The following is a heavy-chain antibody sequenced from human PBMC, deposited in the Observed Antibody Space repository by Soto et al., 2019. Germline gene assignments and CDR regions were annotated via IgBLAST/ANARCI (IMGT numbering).Heavy chain of an antibody. D-gene: IGHD2-15*01. CDR2: ISGSGGST. J-gene: IGHJ3*02. V-gene: IGHV3-23*01. Sequence: EVQLLESGGGLVQPGGSLRLSCAASGFTFSSYAMSWVRQAPGKGLEWVSAISGSGGSTYYADSVKGRFTISRDNSKNTLYLQMNSLRAEDTAVYYCAKSRPYCSGGSCYTVAFDIWGQGTMVTVSS. CDR1: GFTFSSYA. CDR3: AKSRPYCSGGSCYTVAFDI.